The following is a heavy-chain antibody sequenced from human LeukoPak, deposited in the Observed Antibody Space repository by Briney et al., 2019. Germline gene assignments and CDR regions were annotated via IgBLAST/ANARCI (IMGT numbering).Heavy chain of an antibody. CDR1: GYTFTGYY. J-gene: IGHJ3*02. V-gene: IGHV1-2*02. CDR2: INPNSGGT. CDR3: ARVVANDAFDI. Sequence: ASVKVSCKASGYTFTGYYMHWVRQAPGQGLGWMGWINPNSGGTNYAQKFQGRVTMTRDTSINTAYMELSRLRFDDTAVYYCARVVANDAFDIWGQGTMVTVSS. D-gene: IGHD2-15*01.